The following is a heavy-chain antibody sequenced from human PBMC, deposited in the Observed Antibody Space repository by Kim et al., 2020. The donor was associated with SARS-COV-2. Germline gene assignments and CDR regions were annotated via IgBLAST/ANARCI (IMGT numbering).Heavy chain of an antibody. CDR2: IYPGDSDT. V-gene: IGHV5-51*01. D-gene: IGHD5-12*01. CDR3: ARGKWLRFLLGNYFDY. CDR1: GYSFTSYW. J-gene: IGHJ4*02. Sequence: GESLKISCKGSGYSFTSYWIGWVRQMPGKGLEWMGIIYPGDSDTRYSPSFQGQVTISADKSISTAYLQWSSLKASDTAMYYCARGKWLRFLLGNYFDYWGQGTLVTVSS.